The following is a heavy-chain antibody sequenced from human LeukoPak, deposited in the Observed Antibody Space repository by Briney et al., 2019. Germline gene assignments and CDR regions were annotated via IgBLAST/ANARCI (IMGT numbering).Heavy chain of an antibody. CDR2: ISSSSTYT. CDR1: GFTFSSYN. J-gene: IGHJ4*02. Sequence: GGSLRLSCAASGFTFSSYNMNWVRQAPGKGLEWVSSISSSSTYTYYADSVKGRFTITRDNAKNSLYLQMNSLRAEDTAVYYCARAISMVRGVDYWGQGTLVTVSS. V-gene: IGHV3-21*01. CDR3: ARAISMVRGVDY. D-gene: IGHD3-10*01.